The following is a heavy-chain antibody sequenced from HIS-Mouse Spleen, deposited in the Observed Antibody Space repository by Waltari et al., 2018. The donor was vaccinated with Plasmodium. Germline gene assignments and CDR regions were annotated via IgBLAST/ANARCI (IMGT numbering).Heavy chain of an antibody. D-gene: IGHD3-22*01. V-gene: IGHV3-23*01. CDR1: GFTFSSYA. CDR3: AKDANYYDSSGYSG. Sequence: EVQLLESGGGLVQPGGSLRLSCAASGFTFSSYAMSWVRQAPGKGLEWVSAISGSGGSTYYAESGKGRFTISRDNSKNTLYLQMNSLRAEDTAVYYCAKDANYYDSSGYSGWGQGTLVTVSS. CDR2: ISGSGGST. J-gene: IGHJ4*02.